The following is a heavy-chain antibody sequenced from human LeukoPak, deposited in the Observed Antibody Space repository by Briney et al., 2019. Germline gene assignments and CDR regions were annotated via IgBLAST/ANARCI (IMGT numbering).Heavy chain of an antibody. Sequence: GGSLRLSCAASGFTFSDYSMNWVRQAPGRGLEWLSYIGLASGFTSYADSVKGRFTISSDTARNSLYLHLNSLRAEDTAVYFCARDHNWAFDSWGQGTLVIVSS. D-gene: IGHD1-20*01. CDR2: IGLASGFT. CDR3: ARDHNWAFDS. V-gene: IGHV3-21*05. J-gene: IGHJ4*02. CDR1: GFTFSDYS.